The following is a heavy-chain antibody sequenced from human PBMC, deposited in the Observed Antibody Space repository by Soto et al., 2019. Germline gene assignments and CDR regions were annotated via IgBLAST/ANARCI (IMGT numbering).Heavy chain of an antibody. V-gene: IGHV4-39*01. Sequence: PSETLSLTCAVSGGSISSTSYYWSWIRQPPGKGLEWIGYIYNSGSTYYNPSLKSRVTISVDTSTKQFFLKLSSVTAADTAVYYCVRQGFGRLHGRVDVWAQGTTVTGSS. CDR1: GGSISSTSYY. CDR3: VRQGFGRLHGRVDV. J-gene: IGHJ6*02. D-gene: IGHD3-10*01. CDR2: IYNSGST.